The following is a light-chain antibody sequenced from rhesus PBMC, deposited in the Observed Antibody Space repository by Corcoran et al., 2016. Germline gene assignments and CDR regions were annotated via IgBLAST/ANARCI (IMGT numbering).Light chain of an antibody. J-gene: IGKJ1*01. CDR1: QSLVQSNVNTY. Sequence: DVVMTQSPVSLSITPGQPASISCRSSQSLVQSNVNTYLSWYQQKPGQPPRLLIFKVSYRDSGVPDRFRGSGAGTDFTLKIIRVEAEDVGIYFCGQGSHWPPTFGQGTKVEIK. V-gene: IGKV2-64*01. CDR3: GQGSHWPPT. CDR2: KVS.